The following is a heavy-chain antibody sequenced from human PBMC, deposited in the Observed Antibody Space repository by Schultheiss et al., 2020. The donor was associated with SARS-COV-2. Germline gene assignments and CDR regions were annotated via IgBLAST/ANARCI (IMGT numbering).Heavy chain of an antibody. CDR2: ITGSSSYI. V-gene: IGHV3-21*01. CDR3: ARETYYYDTSGYYPYYFDY. Sequence: GESLKISCAASGFTFNTYSMNWVRQAPGKGLEWVSSITGSSSYIYYADSVKGRFTISRDNAKNSLYLQMNSLRAEDTAVYYCARETYYYDTSGYYPYYFDYWGQGTLVTVSS. D-gene: IGHD3-22*01. CDR1: GFTFNTYS. J-gene: IGHJ4*02.